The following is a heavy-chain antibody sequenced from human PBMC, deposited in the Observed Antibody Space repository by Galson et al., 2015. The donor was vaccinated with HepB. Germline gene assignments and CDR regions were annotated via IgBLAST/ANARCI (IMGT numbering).Heavy chain of an antibody. J-gene: IGHJ6*02. D-gene: IGHD3-22*01. CDR1: GFTFSSYG. CDR2: ISYDGSNK. CDR3: ARDLAYDSSGFPLPRGMDV. Sequence: SLRLSCAASGFTFSSYGMHWVRQAPGKGLEWVAVISYDGSNKYYADSVKGRFTISRDNSKNTLYLQMNSLRAEDTAVYYCARDLAYDSSGFPLPRGMDVWGQGTTVTVSS. V-gene: IGHV3-30*03.